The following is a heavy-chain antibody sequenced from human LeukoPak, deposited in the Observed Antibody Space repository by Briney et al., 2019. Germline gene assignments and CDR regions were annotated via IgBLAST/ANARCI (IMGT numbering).Heavy chain of an antibody. Sequence: PSETLSLTCTVSGGSISSYYWSWIRQPPGKGLEWIGYIYYGGSTNYNPSLKSRVTISVDTSKNQFSLKLSSVTAADTAVYYCARDRGYDSSGYYYVDRAFDYWGQGTLVTVSS. CDR3: ARDRGYDSSGYYYVDRAFDY. V-gene: IGHV4-59*01. D-gene: IGHD3-22*01. CDR2: IYYGGST. CDR1: GGSISSYY. J-gene: IGHJ4*02.